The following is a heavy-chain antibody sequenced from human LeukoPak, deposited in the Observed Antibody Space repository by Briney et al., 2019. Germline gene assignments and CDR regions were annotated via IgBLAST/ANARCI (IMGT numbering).Heavy chain of an antibody. J-gene: IGHJ3*02. Sequence: SQTLSLTCTVSGGSISSGSYYWSWIRQLAGKGLEWIGRIYTSGSTNYNPSLKSRVTISVDTSKNQFSLKLSSVTAADTAVYYCARKPRTGRYGAFDIWGQGTMVTVSS. CDR3: ARKPRTGRYGAFDI. V-gene: IGHV4-61*02. D-gene: IGHD3-16*01. CDR1: GGSISSGSYY. CDR2: IYTSGST.